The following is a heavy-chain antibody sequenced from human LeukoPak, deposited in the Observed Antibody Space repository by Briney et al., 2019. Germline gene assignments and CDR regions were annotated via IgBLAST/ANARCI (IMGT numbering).Heavy chain of an antibody. V-gene: IGHV1-18*01. Sequence: ASVKVSCKASSYTFTSYGISWVRQVPGQGLEWMGWISAYNGNTNYAQKLQGRVTMTTDTSTSTAYMELRSLRSDDTAVYYCAIDRITFGVAQFDYWGQGTLVTVSS. CDR2: ISAYNGNT. D-gene: IGHD3-16*01. J-gene: IGHJ4*02. CDR1: SYTFTSYG. CDR3: AIDRITFGVAQFDY.